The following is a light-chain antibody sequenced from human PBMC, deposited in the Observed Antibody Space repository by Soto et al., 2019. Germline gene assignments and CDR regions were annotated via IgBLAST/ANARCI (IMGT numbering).Light chain of an antibody. CDR3: VAWDASVNGWV. CDR1: TSNVGSEN. CDR2: SNT. J-gene: IGLJ2*01. Sequence: QSVLTQTPSASGAPGQTVTISCSGSTSNVGSENVNWYQQLPGTAPKLVVYSNTKRPSAVPDRFSASKSGTSASLAISSLQAEDEADYYCVAWDASVNGWVFGGGTKLTVL. V-gene: IGLV1-44*01.